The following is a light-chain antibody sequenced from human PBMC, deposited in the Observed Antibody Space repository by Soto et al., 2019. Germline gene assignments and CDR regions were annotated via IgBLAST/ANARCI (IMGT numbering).Light chain of an antibody. V-gene: IGKV3-15*01. J-gene: IGKJ2*02. CDR2: GAS. CDR3: QQYNNWPSCT. Sequence: EIVMTQSRATLSVSPGERATLSCRASQSVSSNLAWYQQKPGQAPRLLIYGASTRATGIPARFSGSGSGTEFTLTISSLQSEDFAVYYCQQYNNWPSCTFGQGTKLEIK. CDR1: QSVSSN.